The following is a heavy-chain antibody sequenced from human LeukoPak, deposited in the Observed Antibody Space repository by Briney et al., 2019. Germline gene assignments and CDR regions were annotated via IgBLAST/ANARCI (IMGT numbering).Heavy chain of an antibody. J-gene: IGHJ4*02. Sequence: PGGSLRLSCAASGFTFSSYGMHWVRQAPGKGLEWVAFIRNDGTNKYYADSVKGRFTISRESSKNTLYLQMNSLRAEDTAVYYCAKDQGYSYGLVDYWGQGTLVTVSS. CDR1: GFTFSSYG. CDR3: AKDQGYSYGLVDY. D-gene: IGHD5-18*01. V-gene: IGHV3-30*02. CDR2: IRNDGTNK.